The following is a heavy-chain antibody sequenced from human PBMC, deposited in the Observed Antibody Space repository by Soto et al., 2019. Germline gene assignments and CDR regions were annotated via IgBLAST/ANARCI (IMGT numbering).Heavy chain of an antibody. CDR1: GYAYNTYY. Sequence: GASVKVSCKSSGYAYNTYYLHWVRQAPGQGLEWMGMIHPSGGGSTYAQKFLGRVTMTMDSSKNQFSLQLNSVTPEDTAVYYCARISYTSTPLWGQGTLVTVSS. CDR2: IHPSGGGS. CDR3: ARISYTSTPL. D-gene: IGHD6-13*01. V-gene: IGHV1-46*02. J-gene: IGHJ4*02.